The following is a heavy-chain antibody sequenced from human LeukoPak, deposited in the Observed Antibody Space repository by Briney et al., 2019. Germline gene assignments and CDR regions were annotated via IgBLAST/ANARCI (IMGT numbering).Heavy chain of an antibody. Sequence: GGSLRLSCAASGLTFSSHWMHWVRQAPGKGLEWVSSISSSSSYIYYADSVKGRFTISRDNAKNSLYLQMNSLRAEDTAVYYCARDDFISYFDYWGQGTLVTVSS. J-gene: IGHJ4*02. V-gene: IGHV3-21*01. D-gene: IGHD3/OR15-3a*01. CDR3: ARDDFISYFDY. CDR2: ISSSSSYI. CDR1: GLTFSSHW.